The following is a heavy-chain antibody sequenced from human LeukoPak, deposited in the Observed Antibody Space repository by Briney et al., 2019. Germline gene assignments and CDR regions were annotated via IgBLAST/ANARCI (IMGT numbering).Heavy chain of an antibody. CDR3: ARGYEEKTYNWFDP. V-gene: IGHV3-23*01. J-gene: IGHJ5*02. CDR1: GFTFSNAW. D-gene: IGHD2-2*01. CDR2: ISGSGGST. Sequence: GGSLRLSCAASGFTFSNAWMSWVRQAPGKGLEWVSVISGSGGSTYYADSVKGRFTISRDNSKNTLYLQMNSLRAEDTAVYYCARGYEEKTYNWFDPWGQGTLVTVSS.